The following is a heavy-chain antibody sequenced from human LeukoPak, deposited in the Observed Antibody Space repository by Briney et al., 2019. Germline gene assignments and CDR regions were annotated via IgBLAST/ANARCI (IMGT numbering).Heavy chain of an antibody. CDR2: INHSGST. D-gene: IGHD6-19*01. J-gene: IGHJ5*02. CDR3: ARGRRHQERYSSGWYRWFDA. Sequence: PSETLSLTCAVYGVSFSGYYWSWIRQPPGKGLEWIGEINHSGSTNYNTSLKRRITKSVDTSNNQFSLKLSSVTAADTAVYYCARGRRHQERYSSGWYRWFDAWGQGTLVTVSS. CDR1: GVSFSGYY. V-gene: IGHV4-34*01.